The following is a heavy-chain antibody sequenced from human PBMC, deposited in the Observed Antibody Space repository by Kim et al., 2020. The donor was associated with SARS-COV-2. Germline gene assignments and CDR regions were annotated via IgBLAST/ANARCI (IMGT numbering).Heavy chain of an antibody. D-gene: IGHD6-19*01. CDR2: IYSGGSST. J-gene: IGHJ4*02. CDR1: GFSFSSYA. Sequence: GGSLRLSCAASGFSFSSYAMSWVRQAPGKGLEWVSVIYSGGSSTYYADSVKGRFTISRDNSKNTLYLQMNSLRAEDTAVYYCAKDGYSSGWHFDYWGQGTLVTVSS. CDR3: AKDGYSSGWHFDY. V-gene: IGHV3-23*03.